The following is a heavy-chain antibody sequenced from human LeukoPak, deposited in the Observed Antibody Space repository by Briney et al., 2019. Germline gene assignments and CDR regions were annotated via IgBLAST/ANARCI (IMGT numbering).Heavy chain of an antibody. CDR3: ARESIVVPRGRPPSDY. Sequence: PGGSLRLSCEASGFTFSSDAMSWVRQAPGKGLEWVSAINGRGGTTYYADSVKGRFTISRDNAKNSLYLQMNSLRAEDTAVYYCARESIVVPRGRPPSDYWGQGTLVTVSS. J-gene: IGHJ4*02. V-gene: IGHV3-23*01. CDR1: GFTFSSDA. CDR2: INGRGGTT. D-gene: IGHD2-2*01.